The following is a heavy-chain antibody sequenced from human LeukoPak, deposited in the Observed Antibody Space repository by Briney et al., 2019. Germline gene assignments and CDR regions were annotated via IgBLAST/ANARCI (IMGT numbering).Heavy chain of an antibody. J-gene: IGHJ6*02. CDR3: ARVYGPYGMDV. V-gene: IGHV1-69*04. CDR1: GGTFSSYA. CDR2: IIPILGIA. D-gene: IGHD3-10*01. Sequence: SVKVSCKASGGTFSSYAISWVRQAPGQGLEWMGRIIPILGIANYAQKLQGRVTITADKSTSTAYMELSSLRSEDTAVYYCARVYGPYGMDVWGQGTTVTVSS.